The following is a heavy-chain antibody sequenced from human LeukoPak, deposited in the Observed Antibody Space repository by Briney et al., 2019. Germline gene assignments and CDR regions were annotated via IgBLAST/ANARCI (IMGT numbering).Heavy chain of an antibody. CDR3: ARGASSFDY. D-gene: IGHD2-2*01. Sequence: SETLSLTCTVSGGSISRYYWSWLRQPPGKGREWVGWIYYSGSTNYNPSLKHGVSISVDTSKNQFSLKLSSATAADTAVYYCARGASSFDYWGQGTLVTVSS. J-gene: IGHJ4*02. CDR2: IYYSGST. V-gene: IGHV4-59*01. CDR1: GGSISRYY.